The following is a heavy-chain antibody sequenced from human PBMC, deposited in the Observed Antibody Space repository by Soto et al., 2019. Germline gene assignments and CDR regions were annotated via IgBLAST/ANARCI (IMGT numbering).Heavy chain of an antibody. J-gene: IGHJ4*02. D-gene: IGHD3-10*01. V-gene: IGHV1-46*03. CDR1: GYSFPNYY. CDR2: ISPSGTT. CDR3: ARDRTDYGGNRAFDY. Sequence: GASVKVSCKASGYSFPNYYMHWVRQAPGQGLEWMAVISPSGTTTYAQRFQGRVTMTRDTFTSTVYMELSSLKSEDTAVYYCARDRTDYGGNRAFDYWGQGTLVTVSS.